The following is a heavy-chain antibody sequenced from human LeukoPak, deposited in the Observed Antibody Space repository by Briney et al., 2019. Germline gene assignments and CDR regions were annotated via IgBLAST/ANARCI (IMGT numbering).Heavy chain of an antibody. D-gene: IGHD6-13*01. V-gene: IGHV5-51*01. Sequence: GESLKISCKGSGYRFTSYWIGWVRQMPGKGLEWMGIIYPGDSDTRYSPSFQGQVTISADKSISTAYLQWSSLKASDTAMYYCARIIAAAGPYNWFDPWGQGTLVTVSS. J-gene: IGHJ5*02. CDR1: GYRFTSYW. CDR2: IYPGDSDT. CDR3: ARIIAAAGPYNWFDP.